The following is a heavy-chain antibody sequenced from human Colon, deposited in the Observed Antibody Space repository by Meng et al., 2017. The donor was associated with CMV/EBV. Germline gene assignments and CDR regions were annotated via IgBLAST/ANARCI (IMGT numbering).Heavy chain of an antibody. CDR1: GFTFRSYA. CDR2: ISYDGNYK. J-gene: IGHJ4*02. CDR3: ARAGLYSYYFDY. Sequence: GESLKISCAASGFTFRSYAMHWVRQAPGKGLEWVTVISYDGNYKYYADSVKGRFTISRDIYKNTLYVQMNSLTPEDTAVYYCARAGLYSYYFDYWGQGTLVTVSS. V-gene: IGHV3-30*04. D-gene: IGHD2-15*01.